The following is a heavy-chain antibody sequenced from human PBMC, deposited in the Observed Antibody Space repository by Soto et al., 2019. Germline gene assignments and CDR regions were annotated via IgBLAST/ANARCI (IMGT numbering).Heavy chain of an antibody. J-gene: IGHJ5*02. Sequence: SETLSLTCTVSGGSISSGGYYWSWIRQHPGKGLEWIGYIYYSGSTYYNPSLKSRVTISVDTSKNLFSLKLSSVTAADTAVYYCARSLVDTAMVGSVVENWFDPWGQGTLVTVSS. CDR3: ARSLVDTAMVGSVVENWFDP. CDR2: IYYSGST. D-gene: IGHD5-18*01. V-gene: IGHV4-31*03. CDR1: GGSISSGGYY.